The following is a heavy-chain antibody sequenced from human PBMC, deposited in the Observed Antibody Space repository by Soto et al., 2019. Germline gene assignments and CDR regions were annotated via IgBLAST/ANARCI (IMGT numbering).Heavy chain of an antibody. CDR3: ARGTLLKSYGMDI. J-gene: IGHJ6*02. D-gene: IGHD2-8*01. CDR2: IYPSDSDI. V-gene: IGHV5-51*01. Sequence: PGESLKISCQGFGYTFTRDWIAWVRQMPDKGLEWMGIIYPSDSDIRYSPSFQGQVTISADKSITTAYLQWTSLKASDTAMYYCARGTLLKSYGMDIWGQGTSVTVAS. CDR1: GYTFTRDW.